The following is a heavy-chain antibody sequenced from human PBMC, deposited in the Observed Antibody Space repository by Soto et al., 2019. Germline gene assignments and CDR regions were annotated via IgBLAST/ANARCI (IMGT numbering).Heavy chain of an antibody. CDR2: ISYDGSNK. D-gene: IGHD4-17*01. Sequence: QVQLVESGGGVVQPGRSLRLSCAASGFTFSSYGMPWVRQAPGKGLEWVAVISYDGSNKYYADSVKGRFTISRDNSKNTLYLQMISLRAEDTAVYYCAKDQDYGDYGGYFDYWGQGTLVTVSS. CDR3: AKDQDYGDYGGYFDY. V-gene: IGHV3-30*18. J-gene: IGHJ4*02. CDR1: GFTFSSYG.